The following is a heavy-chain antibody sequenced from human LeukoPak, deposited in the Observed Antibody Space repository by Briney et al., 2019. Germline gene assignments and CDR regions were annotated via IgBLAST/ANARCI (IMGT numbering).Heavy chain of an antibody. V-gene: IGHV3-21*03. CDR3: ARSGDYYYMDV. J-gene: IGHJ6*03. Sequence: GGSLRLSCAASGFTFSTYSINWVRQAPGKGLEWVSSISSSSTYIYYADSVKGRFTISRDSAKNSLFLQMNSLRAEDTAVYYCARSGDYYYMDVWGKGTTVTVSS. CDR1: GFTFSTYS. CDR2: ISSSSTYI. D-gene: IGHD1-26*01.